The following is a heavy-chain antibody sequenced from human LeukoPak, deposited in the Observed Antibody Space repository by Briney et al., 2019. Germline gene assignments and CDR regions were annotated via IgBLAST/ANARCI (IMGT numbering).Heavy chain of an antibody. CDR1: GYTFTSYG. D-gene: IGHD3-10*01. Sequence: ASVKVSCKASGYTFTSYGISWVRQAPGQGLEWMGWISAYNGNTNYAQKLQGRVTMTTGTSTSTAYMELRSLRSDDTAVYYCARESGYYYGSGSYYNSETTAFDIWGQGTMVTVSS. V-gene: IGHV1-18*01. CDR3: ARESGYYYGSGSYYNSETTAFDI. CDR2: ISAYNGNT. J-gene: IGHJ3*02.